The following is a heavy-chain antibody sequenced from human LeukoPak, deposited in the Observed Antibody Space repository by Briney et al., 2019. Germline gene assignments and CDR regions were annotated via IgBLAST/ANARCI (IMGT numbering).Heavy chain of an antibody. V-gene: IGHV4-30-2*01. J-gene: IGHJ4*02. CDR2: IDHSGST. CDR3: ARLLPRYSSSWYEDYYFDY. CDR1: GDSIGSGAYY. D-gene: IGHD6-13*01. Sequence: SSETLSLTCTVSGDSIGSGAYYWNWIRQPPGKGLEWIGYIDHSGSTYYNPSLKSRVTISVDTSKNQFSLKLSSVTAADTAVYYCARLLPRYSSSWYEDYYFDYWGQGTLVTVSS.